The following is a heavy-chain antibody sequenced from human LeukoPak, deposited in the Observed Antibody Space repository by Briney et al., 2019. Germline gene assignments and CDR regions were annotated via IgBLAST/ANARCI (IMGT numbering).Heavy chain of an antibody. CDR3: ARTVTTGP. V-gene: IGHV3-66*02. J-gene: IGHJ5*02. CDR2: IYSGGTT. D-gene: IGHD4-17*01. Sequence: GGSLGLSCAASGFAVSSSYMSWVRQAPGKGPEWVSVIYSGGTTNYADSVKGRFTISRDNSKNTLYLQMNSLRLEDTAVYYCARTVTTGPWGQGTLVTVSS. CDR1: GFAVSSSY.